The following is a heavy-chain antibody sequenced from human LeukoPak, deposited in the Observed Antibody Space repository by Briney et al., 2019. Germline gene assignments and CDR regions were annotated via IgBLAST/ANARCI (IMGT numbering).Heavy chain of an antibody. D-gene: IGHD2-21*02. CDR2: ISSSSSYI. CDR3: ARDGSVVVTGGMDV. J-gene: IGHJ6*02. CDR1: GFTFSSYS. V-gene: IGHV3-21*01. Sequence: GGSLRLSCAASGFTFSSYSMNWVRQAPGKGLEWVSSISSSSSYIYYADSVKGRFTISRDNAKNSLYLQMNSLRAEDTAVYYCARDGSVVVTGGMDVWGQGTTVTVSS.